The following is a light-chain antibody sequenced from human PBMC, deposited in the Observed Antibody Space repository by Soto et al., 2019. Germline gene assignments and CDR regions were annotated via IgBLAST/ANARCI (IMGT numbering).Light chain of an antibody. CDR2: DAS. CDR1: QSVGGD. CDR3: QQRSSWPLT. V-gene: IGKV3-11*01. J-gene: IGKJ4*02. Sequence: EIVLTQSPATLYLSPRERATLSCRASQSVGGDLAWFQQIPGQTPSLLIYDASNRATGIPARFSGSGSGTDITLPISSLEPEDFGVYYCQQRSSWPLTFGGGPKVEIK.